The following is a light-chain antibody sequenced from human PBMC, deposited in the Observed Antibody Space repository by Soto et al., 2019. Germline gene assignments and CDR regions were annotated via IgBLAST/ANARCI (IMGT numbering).Light chain of an antibody. Sequence: VLTQSPGTLSLSPGERATLSCRASQTVTSNFLAWYQQKPGQAPRLLIYGASSRATGIPDRFSGSGSGTDFTLTISRLEPEDFAVYYCQQYGSSGTFGQGTKVDIK. CDR3: QQYGSSGT. CDR2: GAS. V-gene: IGKV3-20*01. CDR1: QTVTSNF. J-gene: IGKJ1*01.